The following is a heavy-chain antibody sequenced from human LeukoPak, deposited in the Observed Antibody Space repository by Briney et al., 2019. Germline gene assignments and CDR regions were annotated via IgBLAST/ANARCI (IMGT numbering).Heavy chain of an antibody. J-gene: IGHJ3*02. D-gene: IGHD7-27*01. V-gene: IGHV7-4-1*02. CDR2: INTNTGNP. Sequence: ASVKVSCKASGYTFTSYGISWVRQAPGQGLEWMGWINTNTGNPTYAQGFTGRFVFSLDTSVSTAYLQISSLKAEDTAVYYCASSHLGSHQKVDAFDIWGQGTMVTVSS. CDR3: ASSHLGSHQKVDAFDI. CDR1: GYTFTSYG.